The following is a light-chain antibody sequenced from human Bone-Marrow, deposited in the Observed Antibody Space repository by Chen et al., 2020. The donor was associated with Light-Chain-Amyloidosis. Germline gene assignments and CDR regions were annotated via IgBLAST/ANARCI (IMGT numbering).Light chain of an antibody. J-gene: IGLJ2*01. Sequence: SYELTQPPSVSVSLGQKARLTCSVDDLPTKYAYWYQQKPGQAPVLVIHRDTERPSGISERFSGSSSGTTATLTISGVQAEDEADYHCQSADSSGTYEVIFGGGTKLTVL. CDR3: QSADSSGTYEVI. V-gene: IGLV3-25*03. CDR2: RDT. CDR1: DLPTKY.